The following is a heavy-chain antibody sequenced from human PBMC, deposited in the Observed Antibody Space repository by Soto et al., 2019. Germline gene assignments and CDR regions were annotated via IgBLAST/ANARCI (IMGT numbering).Heavy chain of an antibody. CDR1: GYTFTSYG. CDR3: ARGRYGDY. Sequence: QVHLVQSGAEVKKPGASVKVSCKGSGYTFTSYGITWVRQAPGQGLEWMGWISAHNGNTDYAQKLQGRVTVTSDTSTSTAYMELRSLRSNDTAVYYCARGRYGDYWGQGALVTVSS. D-gene: IGHD1-1*01. J-gene: IGHJ4*02. V-gene: IGHV1-18*01. CDR2: ISAHNGNT.